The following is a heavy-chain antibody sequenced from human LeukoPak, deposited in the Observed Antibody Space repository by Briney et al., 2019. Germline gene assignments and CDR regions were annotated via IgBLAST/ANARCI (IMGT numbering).Heavy chain of an antibody. V-gene: IGHV1-18*04. D-gene: IGHD5-18*01. J-gene: IGHJ4*02. CDR3: ARARAFTAMGIPPFDY. CDR1: GYTFTSYG. Sequence: ASVKVSCKASGYTFTSYGISWVRQAPGQGLEWMGWISAYNGNTNYAQKLQGRVTMTTDTSTSTPYMELRSLRSDDTAVYYCARARAFTAMGIPPFDYWGQGTLVTVSS. CDR2: ISAYNGNT.